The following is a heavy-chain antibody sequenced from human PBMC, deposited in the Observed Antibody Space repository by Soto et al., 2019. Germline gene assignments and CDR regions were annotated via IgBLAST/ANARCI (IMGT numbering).Heavy chain of an antibody. CDR2: IHSSGGDTI. D-gene: IGHD3-3*01. J-gene: IGHJ5*02. CDR3: ARGRAIFGDVNFGP. CDR1: GFTFSNYE. Sequence: TGGSLRLSCAASGFTFSNYEMNWLRQAPGKGLEWISYIHSSGGDTIHYADSVKGRFTISRDNAKNSVFLQMNSLRAEDTAVYYCARGRAIFGDVNFGPWGQRTLVTVSS. V-gene: IGHV3-48*03.